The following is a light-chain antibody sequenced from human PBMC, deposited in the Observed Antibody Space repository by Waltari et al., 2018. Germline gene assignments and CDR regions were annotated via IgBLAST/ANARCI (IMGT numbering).Light chain of an antibody. CDR2: DAS. CDR3: QQYNSYSWT. CDR1: QSISSW. V-gene: IGKV1-5*01. Sequence: DIQMTQSPSTLSAYVGARVPITCRASQSISSWLAWYQQKPGKAPKLLIYDASSLESGVPSRFSGSGSGTEFTLTISSLQPDDFATYYCQQYNSYSWTFGQGTKVEIK. J-gene: IGKJ1*01.